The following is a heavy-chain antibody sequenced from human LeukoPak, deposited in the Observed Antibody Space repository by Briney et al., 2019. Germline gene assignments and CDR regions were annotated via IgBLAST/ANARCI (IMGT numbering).Heavy chain of an antibody. J-gene: IGHJ4*02. CDR3: ARVNYDSSGYYYTGGYYFDY. CDR1: GYTFTSYG. D-gene: IGHD3-22*01. Sequence: GASVKVSCKASGYTFTSYGISWVRQAPGQGLEWMGWISAYNGNTNYAQKLQGRVTMTTDTSTSTAYMELRSLRSDDTAVYYCARVNYDSSGYYYTGGYYFDYWGQGTLVTVPS. V-gene: IGHV1-18*01. CDR2: ISAYNGNT.